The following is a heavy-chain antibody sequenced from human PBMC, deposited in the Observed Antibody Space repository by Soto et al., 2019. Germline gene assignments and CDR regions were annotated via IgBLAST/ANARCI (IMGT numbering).Heavy chain of an antibody. CDR3: ARESRKGTYDFWSGYNNWFDP. Sequence: PGGSLRLSCAASGFTVSSNYMSWVRQAPGKGLEWVSVIYSGGSTYYADSVKGRFTISRDNSKNTLYLQMNSLRAEDTAVYYCARESRKGTYDFWSGYNNWFDPWGQGTLVTVSS. J-gene: IGHJ5*02. V-gene: IGHV3-66*01. CDR2: IYSGGST. CDR1: GFTVSSNY. D-gene: IGHD3-3*01.